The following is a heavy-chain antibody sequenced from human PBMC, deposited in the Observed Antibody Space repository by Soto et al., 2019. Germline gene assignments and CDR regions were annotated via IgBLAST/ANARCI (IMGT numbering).Heavy chain of an antibody. J-gene: IGHJ5*02. CDR3: ARVYSGYDFGWFDP. CDR1: GYTFTSYA. D-gene: IGHD5-12*01. V-gene: IGHV1-3*05. CDR2: INAGNGNT. Sequence: QVQLVQSGAEEKKPGASVKVSCKASGYTFTSYAMHWVRQAPGQRLEWMGWINAGNGNTKYSQKFQGRVTITRDTSASTAYMELSSLRSEDTAVYYWARVYSGYDFGWFDPWGQGTLVTVSS.